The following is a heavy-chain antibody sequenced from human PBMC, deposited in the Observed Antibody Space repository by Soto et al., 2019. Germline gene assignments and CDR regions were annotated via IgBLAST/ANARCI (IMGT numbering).Heavy chain of an antibody. CDR3: AGGERWLQFDYYYGMDV. Sequence: SVKVSCKASGGTFSSYAISWVRQAPGQGLEWMGGIIPIFGTANYAQKFQGRVTITADESTSTAYMELSSLRSEDTAVYYCAGGERWLQFDYYYGMDVWGQGTTVTVSS. D-gene: IGHD5-12*01. CDR1: GGTFSSYA. V-gene: IGHV1-69*01. CDR2: IIPIFGTA. J-gene: IGHJ6*02.